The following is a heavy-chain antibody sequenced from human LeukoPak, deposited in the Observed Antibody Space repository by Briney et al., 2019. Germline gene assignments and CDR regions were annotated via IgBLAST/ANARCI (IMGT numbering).Heavy chain of an antibody. J-gene: IGHJ4*02. CDR2: ISGSGGST. CDR3: AKTLGYYYDSSGYYPDY. Sequence: GGSLRLSCAASGLTFSSYAMSWVRQAPGKGLEWVSAISGSGGSTYYADSVKGRFTISRDNSKNTLYLQMNSLRAEDTAVYYCAKTLGYYYDSSGYYPDYWGQGTLVTVSS. D-gene: IGHD3-22*01. V-gene: IGHV3-23*01. CDR1: GLTFSSYA.